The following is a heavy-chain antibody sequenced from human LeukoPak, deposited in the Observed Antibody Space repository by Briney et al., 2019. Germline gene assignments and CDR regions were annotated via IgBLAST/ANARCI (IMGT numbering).Heavy chain of an antibody. CDR1: GYTFTGYS. CDR3: ARDGNNWSSLHY. Sequence: GASVKVSCKASGYTFTGYSIHWVRQAPGQGLEWMGLIHPNSGITYYAQKFRGRVTLTSDPSINTVYLEMSMLRSDDTAIYYCARDGNNWSSLHYWGQGTLISVFS. V-gene: IGHV1-2*06. J-gene: IGHJ4*02. D-gene: IGHD1-1*01. CDR2: IHPNSGIT.